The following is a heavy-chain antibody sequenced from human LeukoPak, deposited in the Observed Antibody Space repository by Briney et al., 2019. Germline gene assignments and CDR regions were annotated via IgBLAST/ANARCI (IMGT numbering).Heavy chain of an antibody. CDR1: GGSISSYY. D-gene: IGHD6-19*01. V-gene: IGHV4-59*08. CDR3: ARSSSGWYTGWFDP. CDR2: IYYSGGT. Sequence: SETLSLTCTVSGGSISSYYWSWIRQPPGEGPEWIGYIYYSGGTNYNPSLKSRVTISVDTSKNQFSLKLSSVTAADTAVYYCARSSSGWYTGWFDPWGQGTLVTVSS. J-gene: IGHJ5*02.